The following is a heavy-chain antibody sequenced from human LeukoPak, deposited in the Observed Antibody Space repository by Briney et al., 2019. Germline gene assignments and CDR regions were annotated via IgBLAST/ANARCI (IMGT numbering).Heavy chain of an antibody. CDR1: GFTFSNYW. CDR2: INSDGSTT. J-gene: IGHJ4*02. Sequence: GGSLRLSCAASGFTFSNYWMHWVRQAPGKGLVWVSRINSDGSTTTYADSVKGRFTISRDNAKNTLYLQMNSLRVEDTAVYYCARDYNWNPPDYWGQGTLVTVSS. V-gene: IGHV3-74*03. CDR3: ARDYNWNPPDY. D-gene: IGHD1-1*01.